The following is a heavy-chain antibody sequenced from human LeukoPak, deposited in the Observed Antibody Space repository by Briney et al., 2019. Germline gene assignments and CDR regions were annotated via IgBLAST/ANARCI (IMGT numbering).Heavy chain of an antibody. Sequence: PGGSLRLSCAASGFTVSSNYMSWVRQAPGKGLERVSVIYSGGTTYYADSVKGRFTISRDTSKNTLYLQMNSLRAEDTAVYYCARDPVGAIGYGMDVWGQGTTVTVTS. V-gene: IGHV3-66*01. CDR3: ARDPVGAIGYGMDV. D-gene: IGHD1-26*01. CDR2: IYSGGTT. J-gene: IGHJ6*02. CDR1: GFTVSSNY.